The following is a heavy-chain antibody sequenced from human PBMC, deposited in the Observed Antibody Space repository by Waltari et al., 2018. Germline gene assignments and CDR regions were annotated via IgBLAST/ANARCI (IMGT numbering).Heavy chain of an antibody. CDR2: IYYYGTT. J-gene: IGHJ4*02. CDR1: VGSIITGDSY. D-gene: IGHD4-17*01. Sequence: QVQLEESGPGLVNPSQTLSLTFSVSVGSIITGDSYWTWIRQSPRKGLEWIGHIYYYGTTSYNPSLMGRTSISLDTSKNHFSLKLSSVAAADAALYYCARSVYGDYGGRFFDYWGQGILVTVSS. CDR3: ARSVYGDYGGRFFDY. V-gene: IGHV4-30-4*08.